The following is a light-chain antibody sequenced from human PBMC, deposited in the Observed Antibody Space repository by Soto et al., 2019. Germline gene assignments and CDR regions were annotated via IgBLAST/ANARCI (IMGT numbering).Light chain of an antibody. CDR3: SSYTSSSTLV. J-gene: IGLJ3*02. CDR1: SSDVGGYNY. V-gene: IGLV2-14*01. CDR2: EVS. Sequence: QSALTQPASVSGSPGQSFTISCTGTSSDVGGYNYVSWYQQYPGKAPKLMIYEVSNRPSGVSNRFSGSKSGNTASLTISGLQAEDEADYYCSSYTSSSTLVFGGGTKLTVL.